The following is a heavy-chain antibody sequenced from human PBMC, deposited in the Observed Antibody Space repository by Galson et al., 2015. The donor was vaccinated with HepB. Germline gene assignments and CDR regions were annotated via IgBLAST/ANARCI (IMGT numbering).Heavy chain of an antibody. CDR3: ARAASGPFSWFDP. J-gene: IGHJ5*02. V-gene: IGHV3-48*04. CDR2: ITSSSSNV. CDR1: EFTFSTYS. Sequence: SLRLSCAASEFTFSTYSMNWVRQAPGMGLEWVSYITSSSSNVYYADSVKGRFTISRDNAKNSLYLQMNNLRVEDTAVYYCARAASGPFSWFDPWGQGTLVTVSS. D-gene: IGHD6-25*01.